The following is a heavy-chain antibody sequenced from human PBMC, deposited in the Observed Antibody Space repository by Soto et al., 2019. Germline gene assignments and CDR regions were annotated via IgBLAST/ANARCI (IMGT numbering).Heavy chain of an antibody. D-gene: IGHD3-22*01. CDR2: IWYDGSNK. CDR1: GFTFSSYG. Sequence: AGGSLRLSCAASGFTFSSYGMHWVRQAPGKGLEWVAVIWYDGSNKYYADSVKGRFTISRDNSKNTLYLQMNSLRAEDTAVYYCARDSAARYYYDSSGYYHDAFDIWGQGTMVTVSS. J-gene: IGHJ3*02. CDR3: ARDSAARYYYDSSGYYHDAFDI. V-gene: IGHV3-33*01.